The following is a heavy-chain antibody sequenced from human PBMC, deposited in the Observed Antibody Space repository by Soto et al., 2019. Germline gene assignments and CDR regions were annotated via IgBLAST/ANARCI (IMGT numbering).Heavy chain of an antibody. V-gene: IGHV1-18*01. Sequence: QVQLVQSGAEVKKPGASVKVSCKASGYTFTSYGISWVRQAPGQGLEWMGWISTYSGNTNYAQNFQARVTVTTDTSTRTAYMELRGLRSDDTAVYYCAMDERYIPDYWGQGTLVTVSS. CDR3: AMDERYIPDY. CDR1: GYTFTSYG. J-gene: IGHJ4*02. D-gene: IGHD1-1*01. CDR2: ISTYSGNT.